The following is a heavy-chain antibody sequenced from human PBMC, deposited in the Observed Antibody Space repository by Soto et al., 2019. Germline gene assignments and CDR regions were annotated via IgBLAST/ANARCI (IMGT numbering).Heavy chain of an antibody. CDR1: GDSVSSNSAA. Sequence: SQTLSLTCVISGDSVSSNSAAWNWIRQSPSRGLEWLGRTYYRSKWYTDYAVSVKSRITINPDTSKNQFSLQLNSVTPEDTAVYHCARDWRIVGATGQPYYYGMDVWGQGTTVTVSS. J-gene: IGHJ6*02. V-gene: IGHV6-1*01. CDR3: ARDWRIVGATGQPYYYGMDV. CDR2: TYYRSKWYT. D-gene: IGHD1-26*01.